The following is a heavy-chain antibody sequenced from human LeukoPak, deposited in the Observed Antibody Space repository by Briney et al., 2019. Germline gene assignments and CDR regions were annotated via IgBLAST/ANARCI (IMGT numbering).Heavy chain of an antibody. CDR1: GFTFSDYW. J-gene: IGHJ4*02. Sequence: GGSLRLSCTASGFTFSDYWMTWVRQAPGKGPEWVANIKQDGSQRYYVDSGRGRSTISRDNANNSLFLQMNGLRAEDTAVYYCARRGGSSSRRTPIDYWGQGTLGTVSS. V-gene: IGHV3-7*01. D-gene: IGHD6-6*01. CDR3: ARRGGSSSRRTPIDY. CDR2: IKQDGSQR.